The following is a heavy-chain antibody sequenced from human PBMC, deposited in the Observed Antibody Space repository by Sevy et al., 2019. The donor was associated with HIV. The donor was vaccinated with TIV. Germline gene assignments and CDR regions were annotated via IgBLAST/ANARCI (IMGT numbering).Heavy chain of an antibody. D-gene: IGHD1-26*01. V-gene: IGHV3-21*06. CDR3: ARGPPDGSYDSFEY. CDR2: ISGSSNYI. J-gene: IGHJ4*02. Sequence: ETLSLTCAVSGGSFSGYSWDWIRQPPGKGLEWVSCISGSSNYIYYAESLKGRFIISRDNAKNTLYLQMNSLRADDTAVYYCARGPPDGSYDSFEYWGQGTLVTVSS. CDR1: GGSFSGYS.